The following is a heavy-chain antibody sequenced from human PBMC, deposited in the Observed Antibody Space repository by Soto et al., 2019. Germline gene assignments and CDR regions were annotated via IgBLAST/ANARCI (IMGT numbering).Heavy chain of an antibody. V-gene: IGHV1-8*01. Sequence: QVQLVQSGAEVKKPGASVKVSCKTSGYTFTSYDINWVRQAAGQGLEWMGWVNTDSGNTGYAQKFQGRVHMTRNTSKGTAYMELSSLSSEDTAVYYCSRGRTGTTDYWGQGTLVTVSS. J-gene: IGHJ4*02. D-gene: IGHD1-1*01. CDR3: SRGRTGTTDY. CDR1: GYTFTSYD. CDR2: VNTDSGNT.